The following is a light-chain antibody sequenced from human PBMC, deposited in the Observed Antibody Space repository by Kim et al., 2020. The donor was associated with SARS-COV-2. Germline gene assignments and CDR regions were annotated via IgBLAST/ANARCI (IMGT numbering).Light chain of an antibody. Sequence: LSPGERATLSCRASQSVGSYLAWYQQKPGQAPRLLIYDAANRATGIPVRFSGSGSGTDFTLTISSLEPEDFAIYYCQQCSSWPLTFGGGTKVDIK. V-gene: IGKV3-11*01. CDR1: QSVGSY. J-gene: IGKJ4*01. CDR3: QQCSSWPLT. CDR2: DAA.